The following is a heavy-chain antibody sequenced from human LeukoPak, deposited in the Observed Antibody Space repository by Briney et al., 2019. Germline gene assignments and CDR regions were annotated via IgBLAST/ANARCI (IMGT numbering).Heavy chain of an antibody. Sequence: GRSLRLSCVASGFTFSNCGMHWVRQAPGKGLEWVAVIWYDGSYKYYADSVKGRFTISRDNSKNTLYLQMNSLRVEDAAVCYSAKDFSVGPVLARYFDYRGQGTLVTVSS. J-gene: IGHJ4*02. D-gene: IGHD2-8*02. CDR2: IWYDGSYK. CDR3: AKDFSVGPVLARYFDY. V-gene: IGHV3-33*06. CDR1: GFTFSNCG.